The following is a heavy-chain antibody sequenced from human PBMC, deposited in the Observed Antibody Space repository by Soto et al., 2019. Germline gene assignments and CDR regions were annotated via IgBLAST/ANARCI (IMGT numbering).Heavy chain of an antibody. CDR1: GFTFSSYT. CDR3: ARDHQRGMDV. D-gene: IGHD2-2*01. CDR2: ISSSSSYT. J-gene: IGHJ6*02. V-gene: IGHV3-21*01. Sequence: GGSLRLSCAASGFTFSSYTMNWVRQAPGKGLEWVSSISSSSSYTYYADSLKGRFTISRDNAKNSLYLQMNSLRGEDTAVYYCARDHQRGMDVWGQGTTVTVSS.